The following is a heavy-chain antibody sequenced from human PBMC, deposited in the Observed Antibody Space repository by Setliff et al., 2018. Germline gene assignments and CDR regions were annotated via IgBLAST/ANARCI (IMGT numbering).Heavy chain of an antibody. CDR2: VYSNVGT. CDR1: GFSISSGYY. V-gene: IGHV4-38-2*01. J-gene: IGHJ4*02. Sequence: SETLSLTCAVSGFSISSGYYWGWIRQPPGKGLEWIGRVYSNVGTNFNPSLKSRVTISVDTSKNQFSLKLSSVTAADTAVYYCARHRRSEDNFDYWGQGTLVTVSS. CDR3: ARHRRSEDNFDY. D-gene: IGHD6-19*01.